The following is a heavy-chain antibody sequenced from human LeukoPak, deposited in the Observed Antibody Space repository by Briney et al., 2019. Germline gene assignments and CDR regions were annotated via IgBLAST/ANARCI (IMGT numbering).Heavy chain of an antibody. CDR1: GYTFTSYD. J-gene: IGHJ5*02. CDR2: MNPNSGNT. CDR3: ARVTVTTVGFDP. D-gene: IGHD4-17*01. Sequence: ASVKVSCKASGYTFTSYDINWVRQATGQGLEWMGWMNPNSGNTGYAQKFQGRVTMTRNTSISTAYMELSSLRSEDTAVYYCARVTVTTVGFDPWDQGTLVTVSS. V-gene: IGHV1-8*01.